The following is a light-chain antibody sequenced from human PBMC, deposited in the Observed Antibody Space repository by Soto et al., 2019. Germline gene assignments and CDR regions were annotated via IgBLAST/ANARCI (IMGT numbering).Light chain of an antibody. CDR3: QQYTNFPLT. CDR1: QSISSW. V-gene: IGKV1-5*01. J-gene: IGKJ4*01. CDR2: EAS. Sequence: DIQMTQSPSTLSASVGDRVTITCRASQSISSWLAWYQQKPGKAPKLLIHEASRLESGVPSRLSGSESGTEFTLTISGLHAEDFATYYCQQYTNFPLTFGGGTKGEIK.